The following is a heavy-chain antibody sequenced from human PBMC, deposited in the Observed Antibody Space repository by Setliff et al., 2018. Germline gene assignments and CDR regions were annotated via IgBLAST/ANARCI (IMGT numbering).Heavy chain of an antibody. J-gene: IGHJ4*02. Sequence: SETLSLTCTVSGGSISSYYWSWIRQPPGKGLEWIGYIYYSGSTNYNPSLKSRVTISVDTSKNQVSLRLVSVTAADTAVYYCARTGTYRYFDYWGQGTLVTVSS. CDR2: IYYSGST. CDR3: ARTGTYRYFDY. V-gene: IGHV4-59*08. CDR1: GGSISSYY. D-gene: IGHD1-1*01.